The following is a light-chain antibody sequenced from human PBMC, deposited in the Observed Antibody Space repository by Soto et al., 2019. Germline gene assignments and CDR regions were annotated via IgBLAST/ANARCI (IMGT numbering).Light chain of an antibody. J-gene: IGKJ2*01. CDR1: QSISSSY. CDR3: QQYGSSSYT. Sequence: EIVLTQSPGTLSLSPGERATLSCRASQSISSSYLAWYQQKPGQAPRLLIYAASSRATGTPDRFSGSGSGTDFTLTISRLEPEDFAVYYCQQYGSSSYTFGQGNQLEIK. CDR2: AAS. V-gene: IGKV3-20*01.